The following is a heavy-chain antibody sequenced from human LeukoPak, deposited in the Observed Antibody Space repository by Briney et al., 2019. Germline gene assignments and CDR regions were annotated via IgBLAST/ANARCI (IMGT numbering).Heavy chain of an antibody. Sequence: GRSLRLSCAGSGFIFNNYAMHWVRQASGKGLEWVGRIRSKANSYATAYAASVKGRFTISRDDSKNTAYLQMNSLKTEDTAVYYCTRYGDYPFDYWGQGTLVTVSS. D-gene: IGHD2-21*01. J-gene: IGHJ4*02. CDR3: TRYGDYPFDY. V-gene: IGHV3-73*01. CDR2: IRSKANSYAT. CDR1: GFIFNNYA.